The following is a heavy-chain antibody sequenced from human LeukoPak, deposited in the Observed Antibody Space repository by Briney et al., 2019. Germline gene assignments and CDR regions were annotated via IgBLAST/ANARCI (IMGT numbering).Heavy chain of an antibody. V-gene: IGHV4-59*01. CDR1: GGSISSYY. J-gene: IGHJ4*02. Sequence: PSETLSLTCTVSGGSISSYYWSWIRQPPGKGLEWIGYIYYSGSTNYNPSLKSRVTISVDTSKNQFSLKLSSVTAPDTAVYYCARSTTSIVVVPAATVWGQGTLVTVSS. CDR2: IYYSGST. D-gene: IGHD2-2*01. CDR3: ARSTTSIVVVPAATV.